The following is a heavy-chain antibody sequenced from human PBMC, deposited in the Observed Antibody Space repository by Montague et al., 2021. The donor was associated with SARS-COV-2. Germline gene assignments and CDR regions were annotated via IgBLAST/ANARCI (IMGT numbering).Heavy chain of an antibody. D-gene: IGHD3-10*01. CDR3: ARSITMVRGVTKRNNWFDP. CDR1: GGSISSDNW. CDR2: IFHSGST. J-gene: IGHJ5*02. Sequence: SETLSLTCAVSGGSISSDNWWSWVRQSPGKGLEWIGEIFHSGSTXXNPSLKSRVTMSVDKSKNDFSLKLSPVTAADTAMYYCARSITMVRGVTKRNNWFDPWGRGILVTVSS. V-gene: IGHV4-4*02.